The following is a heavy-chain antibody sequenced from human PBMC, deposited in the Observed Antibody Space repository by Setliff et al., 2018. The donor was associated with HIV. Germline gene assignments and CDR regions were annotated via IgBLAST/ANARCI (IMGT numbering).Heavy chain of an antibody. D-gene: IGHD2-8*01. CDR2: IYHSGST. Sequence: SETLSLTCAVSRYSITSGYYWAWIRQPPGKGLEWIGSIYHSGSTYYNVSLKSRITMSVDTSKNQFSLRLNSVTAADTGVYYCARRGRDGVLIVFATGFDPWGQGTLVTVSS. CDR3: ARRGRDGVLIVFATGFDP. CDR1: RYSITSGYY. J-gene: IGHJ5*02. V-gene: IGHV4-38-2*01.